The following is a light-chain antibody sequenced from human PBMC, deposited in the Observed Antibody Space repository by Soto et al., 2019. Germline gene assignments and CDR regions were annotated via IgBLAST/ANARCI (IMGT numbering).Light chain of an antibody. CDR1: QSISTW. CDR3: QQYDSYSFT. J-gene: IGKJ3*01. CDR2: KAS. V-gene: IGKV1-5*03. Sequence: DIQMTQSPSTLSAYVGDRVTITCRANQSISTWLAWYQRKPGKAPKLLIYKASSLESGVPSRFSGSGSGTEFTLTISSLQPDDFATYYCQQYDSYSFTFGPGTKVDIK.